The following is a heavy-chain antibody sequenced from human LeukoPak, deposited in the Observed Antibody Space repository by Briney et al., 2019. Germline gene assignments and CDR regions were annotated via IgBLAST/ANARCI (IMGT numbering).Heavy chain of an antibody. CDR1: GFTFSSYS. J-gene: IGHJ6*02. CDR3: ARDRDGFGELLPYYYYYGMDV. D-gene: IGHD3-10*01. Sequence: GGSLRLSCAASGFTFSSYSMNWVRHAPGKGLEWVSYISSSSSTIYYADSVKGRFTISRDNAKNSLYLQMNSLRAEDTAVYYCARDRDGFGELLPYYYYYGMDVWGQGTTVTVSS. V-gene: IGHV3-48*01. CDR2: ISSSSSTI.